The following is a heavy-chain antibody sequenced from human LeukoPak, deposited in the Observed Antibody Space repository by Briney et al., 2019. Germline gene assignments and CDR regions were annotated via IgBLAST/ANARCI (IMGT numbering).Heavy chain of an antibody. Sequence: GASVKVSCKSSGYTFTGHYLHWVRQAPGQGLEWMGWISAYNGNTNYAQKLQGRVTMTTDTSTSTAYMELRSLRSDDTAVYYCARATLFGVVIHWYGMDVWGQGTTVTVSS. D-gene: IGHD3-3*01. J-gene: IGHJ6*02. CDR3: ARATLFGVVIHWYGMDV. V-gene: IGHV1-18*04. CDR1: GYTFTGHY. CDR2: ISAYNGNT.